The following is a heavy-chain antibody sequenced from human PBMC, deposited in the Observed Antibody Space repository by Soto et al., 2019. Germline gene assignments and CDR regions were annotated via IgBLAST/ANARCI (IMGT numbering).Heavy chain of an antibody. CDR3: ARHGLWFGELSNWFDP. D-gene: IGHD3-10*01. CDR1: GGSISSYY. J-gene: IGHJ5*02. Sequence: SETLSLTCTVSGGSISSYYWSWIRQPPGKGLEWIGYIYCSGSTNYNPSLKSRVTISVDTSKNQFSLKLSSVTAADTAVYYCARHGLWFGELSNWFDPWGQGTQVTVS. CDR2: IYCSGST. V-gene: IGHV4-59*08.